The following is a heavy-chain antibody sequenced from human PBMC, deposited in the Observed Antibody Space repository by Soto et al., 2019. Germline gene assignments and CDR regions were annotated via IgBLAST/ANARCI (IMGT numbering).Heavy chain of an antibody. Sequence: GSLRLSCAASGFTFSSYGMHWVRQAPGKGLEWVAVISYDGSNKYYADSVKGRFTISRDNSKNTLCLQMNSLRAEDTAVYYCAAEYYDILTGPTIDYWGQGTLVTVSS. J-gene: IGHJ4*02. CDR3: AAEYYDILTGPTIDY. CDR2: ISYDGSNK. D-gene: IGHD3-9*01. CDR1: GFTFSSYG. V-gene: IGHV3-30*03.